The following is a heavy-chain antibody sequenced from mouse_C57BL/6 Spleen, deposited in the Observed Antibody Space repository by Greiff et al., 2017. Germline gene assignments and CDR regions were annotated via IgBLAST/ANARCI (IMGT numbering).Heavy chain of an antibody. CDR1: GYAFSSYW. CDR3: AKSPGSSPLNAMDY. D-gene: IGHD1-1*01. Sequence: QVHVKQSGAELVKPGASVKISCKASGYAFSSYWMNWVKQRPGKGLEWIGQIYPGDGDTNYNGKFKGKATLTADKSSSTAYMQLSSLTSEDSAVYFCAKSPGSSPLNAMDYWGQGTSVTVSS. CDR2: IYPGDGDT. J-gene: IGHJ4*01. V-gene: IGHV1-80*01.